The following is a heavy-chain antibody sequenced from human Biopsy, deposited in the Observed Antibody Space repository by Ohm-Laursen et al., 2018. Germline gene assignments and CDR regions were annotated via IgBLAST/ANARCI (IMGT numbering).Heavy chain of an antibody. CDR1: GFDFRNYD. CDR3: AKYQLPATATSILYY. J-gene: IGHJ4*02. CDR2: LAFSSGRT. V-gene: IGHV3-23*01. Sequence: GSLRLSCAASGFDFRNYDLTWIRQAPGKGLEWVASLAFSSGRTYYADSVKGRFTISRDDSQNTLYLQMDSLRVADTAVYHCAKYQLPATATSILYYWGQGALVTVSS. D-gene: IGHD4-17*01.